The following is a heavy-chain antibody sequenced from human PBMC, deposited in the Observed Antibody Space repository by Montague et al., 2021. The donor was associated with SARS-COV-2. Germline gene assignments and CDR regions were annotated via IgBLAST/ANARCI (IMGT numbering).Heavy chain of an antibody. J-gene: IGHJ6*02. CDR3: ARRNDMDV. CDR2: INQDGSDR. V-gene: IGHV3-7*01. Sequence: YLRLSCAGTGFPFSSHWMNWVRQAPGKGLEWVANINQDGSDRRYVDSVKGRFTISKDNAKNSLFLEMNSLRAEDTAVYYCARRNDMDVWGQGTTVTVSS. CDR1: GFPFSSHW.